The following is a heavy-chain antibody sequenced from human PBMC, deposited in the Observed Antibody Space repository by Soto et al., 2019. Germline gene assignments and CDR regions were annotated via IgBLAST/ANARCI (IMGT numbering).Heavy chain of an antibody. D-gene: IGHD2-2*01. J-gene: IGHJ4*02. CDR3: AKGGTAGEIVPAAVDY. CDR2: ISGSGGST. CDR1: GFTVSSYA. V-gene: IGHV3-23*01. Sequence: QAXVFLRLSCAASGFTVSSYAMSWVRQAPGKGLEWVSAISGSGGSTYYADSVKGRFTISRDNSKNTLYLQMNSLRAEDTAVYYCAKGGTAGEIVPAAVDYWGQGTLVTVSS.